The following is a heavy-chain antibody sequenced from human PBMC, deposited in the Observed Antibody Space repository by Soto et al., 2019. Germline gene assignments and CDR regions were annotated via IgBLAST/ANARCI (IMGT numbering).Heavy chain of an antibody. J-gene: IGHJ4*02. Sequence: QVQLLESGPGLVKPSETLSLTCTVSGGSIRSYYWSWIRQPPGKGLEWIGYNYSIGSTNYNPSLKTGVTTSVFTTTTQSSRKVRSVTGAATAVYFWARRNVGGFDNWGQGTMGNVSS. D-gene: IGHD1-1*01. CDR1: GGSIRSYY. V-gene: IGHV4-59*08. CDR2: NYSIGST. CDR3: ARRNVGGFDN.